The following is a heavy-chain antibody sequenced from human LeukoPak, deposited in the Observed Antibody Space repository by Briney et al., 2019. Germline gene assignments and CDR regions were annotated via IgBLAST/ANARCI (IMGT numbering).Heavy chain of an antibody. CDR3: ATGCAEGYCSSYQGYGMDV. V-gene: IGHV1-24*01. CDR1: GYTLTELS. Sequence: ALVKVSCKVSGYTLTELSMHWVRQAPGKGLEWMGGFDPEDGETIYAQKFQGRVTMTEDTSTDTAYMELSSLRSEDTAVYYCATGCAEGYCSSYQGYGMDVWGQGTTVTVSS. D-gene: IGHD2-2*01. J-gene: IGHJ6*02. CDR2: FDPEDGET.